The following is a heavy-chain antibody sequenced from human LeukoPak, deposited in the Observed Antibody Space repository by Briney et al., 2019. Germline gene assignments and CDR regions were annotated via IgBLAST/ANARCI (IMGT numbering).Heavy chain of an antibody. CDR3: ARGKEAHSSDYGDYPFDY. J-gene: IGHJ4*02. Sequence: GGSLRLSCAASGFTFSSYWMTWVRQAPGKGLEWVANIKQDGTEKYYVDSVKGRFTISRDNAKNSLYLQMNSLRAEDTAVYYCARGKEAHSSDYGDYPFDYWGQGTLVTVSS. CDR1: GFTFSSYW. CDR2: IKQDGTEK. V-gene: IGHV3-7*01. D-gene: IGHD4-17*01.